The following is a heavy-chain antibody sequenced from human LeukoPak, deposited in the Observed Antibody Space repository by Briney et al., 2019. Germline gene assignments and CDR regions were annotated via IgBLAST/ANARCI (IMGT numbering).Heavy chain of an antibody. J-gene: IGHJ4*02. D-gene: IGHD3-22*01. CDR2: IYWDDDR. V-gene: IGHV2-5*02. CDR3: AHRKNYYDSSVFDN. Sequence: SGPTLVNPTQTLTLTCTFSGFSLNTRGVGVGWIRQPPGRALEWLALIYWDDDRRYSPSLKSRLTITKDTSKNQVVLTMTNMDPVDTATYFCAHRKNYYDSSVFDNWGQGALVTVSS. CDR1: GFSLNTRGVG.